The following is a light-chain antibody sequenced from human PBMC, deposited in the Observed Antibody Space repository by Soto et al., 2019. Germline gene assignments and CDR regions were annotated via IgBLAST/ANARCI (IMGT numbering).Light chain of an antibody. CDR1: QSISNH. CDR2: AES. CDR3: QKRYSSPPT. J-gene: IGKJ1*01. V-gene: IGKV1-39*01. Sequence: DIQMPQSPSSLSASVEDRVIITCRASQSISNHLNWYQQKPGKAPKILIFAESSLQSGVPSRFSGSRSGPDLTLTISSLQPEDFATYYCQKRYSSPPTXGQGTKVDIK.